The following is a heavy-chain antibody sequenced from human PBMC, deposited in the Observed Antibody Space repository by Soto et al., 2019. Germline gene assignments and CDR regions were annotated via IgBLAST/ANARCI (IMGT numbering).Heavy chain of an antibody. CDR2: ISAYNGNT. CDR1: GYTFTSYG. V-gene: IGHV1-18*01. Sequence: GASVKVSCKASGYTFTSYGISWVRQAPGQGXEWMGWISAYNGNTNYAQKLQGRVTMTTDTSTSTAYMELRSLRSDDTAVYYCARVGSLWERPPGYYGMDVWGQGTTVTVSS. CDR3: ARVGSLWERPPGYYGMDV. D-gene: IGHD1-1*01. J-gene: IGHJ6*02.